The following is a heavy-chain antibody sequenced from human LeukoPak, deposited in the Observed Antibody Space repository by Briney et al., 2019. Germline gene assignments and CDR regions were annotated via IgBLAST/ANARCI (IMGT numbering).Heavy chain of an antibody. Sequence: GGSLRLSCAASGFTFSSYAMHWVRQVPGKGLEWVAVISYDGSNKYYADSVKGRFTISRDNSKNTLYLQMNSLRAEDTAVYYCASHDSSGSYLDYWGQGTLVTVSS. CDR3: ASHDSSGSYLDY. J-gene: IGHJ4*02. V-gene: IGHV3-30-3*01. CDR2: ISYDGSNK. D-gene: IGHD3-22*01. CDR1: GFTFSSYA.